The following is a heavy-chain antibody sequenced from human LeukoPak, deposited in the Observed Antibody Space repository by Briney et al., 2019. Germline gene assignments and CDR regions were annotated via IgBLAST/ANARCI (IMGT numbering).Heavy chain of an antibody. J-gene: IGHJ4*02. CDR3: ARWEGLLRDFDY. CDR1: GGSISSGGYY. CDR2: IYYSGST. V-gene: IGHV4-30-4*08. Sequence: SETLSLTCTVSGGSISSGGYYWSWIRQHPGKGLEWIGYIYYSGSTYYNPSLKSRVTISVDTSKNQFSLKLSSVTAADTAVYYCARWEGLLRDFDYWGQGTLVTVSS. D-gene: IGHD1-26*01.